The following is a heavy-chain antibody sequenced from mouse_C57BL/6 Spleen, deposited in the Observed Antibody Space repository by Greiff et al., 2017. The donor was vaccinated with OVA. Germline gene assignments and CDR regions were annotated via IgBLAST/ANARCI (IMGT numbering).Heavy chain of an antibody. J-gene: IGHJ2*01. D-gene: IGHD4-1*01. Sequence: QVQLQQPGAELVKPGASVKMSCKASGYTFTSYWITWVKQRPGQGLEWIGDIYPGSGSTKYNEKFKSKATLTVDTSSSTAYMQLSSLTSEDSAVYYCARSGGHGGYFDYWGQGTTLTVSS. CDR3: ARSGGHGGYFDY. CDR2: IYPGSGST. V-gene: IGHV1-55*01. CDR1: GYTFTSYW.